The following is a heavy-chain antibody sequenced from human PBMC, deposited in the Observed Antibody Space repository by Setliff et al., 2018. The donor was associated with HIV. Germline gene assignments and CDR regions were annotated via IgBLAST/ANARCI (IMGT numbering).Heavy chain of an antibody. V-gene: IGHV1-2*06. CDR3: ARGRGPSRFDY. CDR2: INPNSGGT. J-gene: IGHJ4*01. Sequence: ASVKVSCKASGYSFTGYWMRWVRQAPGQGLEWMGRINPNSGGTKYAQKFQGRVTMTDDTSTDTAYMELRSLRSDDTAVYYCARGRGPSRFDYWGQGTLVTVSS. CDR1: GYSFTGYW.